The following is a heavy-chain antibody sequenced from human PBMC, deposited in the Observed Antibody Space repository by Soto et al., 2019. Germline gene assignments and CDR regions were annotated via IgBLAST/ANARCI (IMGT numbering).Heavy chain of an antibody. J-gene: IGHJ5*02. CDR2: IWYDGITK. D-gene: IGHD5-18*01. CDR3: ARDVDTTSHLNWFDP. V-gene: IGHV3-33*01. Sequence: QVRLVESGGGVVQPGRSLRLSCEVSGFSLSVYGMQWVRQAPGKGLEWVAVIWYDGITKNYADSVKGRFTISRDSSKNTVDLQMDSLKVEDTAVYYCARDVDTTSHLNWFDPWGQGVMVTVSS. CDR1: GFSLSVYG.